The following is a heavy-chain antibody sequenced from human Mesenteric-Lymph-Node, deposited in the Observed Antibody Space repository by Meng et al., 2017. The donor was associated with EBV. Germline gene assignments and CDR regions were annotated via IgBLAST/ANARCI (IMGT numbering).Heavy chain of an antibody. CDR3: VGSYGGNLGWFGP. Sequence: LQSRDSGVGLGNAAKTLALSGMVSGDASGSGCNLWSWIRQPPGQALEWIGYIYHIGSTSSKPSLQSRVSMSIVRSNNPSSLKLTSVTAADTAVYSCVGSYGGNLGWFGPWGQGTLVTVSS. D-gene: IGHD5-18*01. V-gene: IGHV4-30-2*01. J-gene: IGHJ5*02. CDR2: IYHIGST. CDR1: GDASGSGCNL.